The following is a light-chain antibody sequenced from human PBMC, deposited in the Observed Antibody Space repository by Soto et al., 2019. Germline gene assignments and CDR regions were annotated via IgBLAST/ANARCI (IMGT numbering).Light chain of an antibody. V-gene: IGKV1-9*01. CDR2: AAS. Sequence: DIQLTQSPSFLSASVGDRVTITCRASQGINDYLAWYQQKPGKAPKLLIYAASTLQSEVPSRFSGSASRTEFTLTISSLQPEDFAPYYCQQFNTYPLTFGGGTKVEVK. J-gene: IGKJ4*01. CDR1: QGINDY. CDR3: QQFNTYPLT.